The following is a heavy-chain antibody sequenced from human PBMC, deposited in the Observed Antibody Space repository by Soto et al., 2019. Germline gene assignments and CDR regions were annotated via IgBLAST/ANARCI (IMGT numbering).Heavy chain of an antibody. CDR3: ANSIVGATRFDY. V-gene: IGHV3-11*01. CDR2: ISGSSGSTI. D-gene: IGHD1-26*01. CDR1: GFTFSDYY. Sequence: QVQLVESGGGLVKPGGSLRLSCAASGFTFSDYYMSWIRQAPGKGLEWISYISGSSGSTIYYADSVEGRFTISRDNAKNSLYLQRYTLRVEDTAVYYCANSIVGATRFDYWGQGTLVTVSS. J-gene: IGHJ4*02.